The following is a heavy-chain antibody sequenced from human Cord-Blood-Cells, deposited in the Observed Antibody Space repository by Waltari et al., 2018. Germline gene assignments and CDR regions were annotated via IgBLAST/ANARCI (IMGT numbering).Heavy chain of an antibody. J-gene: IGHJ6*03. CDR3: AYYDFWSGHYYYYMDV. CDR1: GGTFSSYA. CDR2: IIPICGTA. V-gene: IGHV1-69*06. D-gene: IGHD3-3*01. Sequence: QVQLVQSGAEVKKPGSSVKVSCKASGGTFSSYAISWGRQAPGQGLEWMGEIIPICGTATYAQKFQGRVTITADKSTSTAYMELISLRSEDTAVYYCAYYDFWSGHYYYYMDVWGKGTTVTVSS.